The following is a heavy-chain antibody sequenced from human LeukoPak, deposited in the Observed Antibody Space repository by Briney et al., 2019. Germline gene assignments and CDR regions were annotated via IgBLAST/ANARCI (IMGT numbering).Heavy chain of an antibody. CDR3: AKSRDSSPHYAFDI. D-gene: IGHD3-22*01. CDR1: RFSFSAYP. Sequence: GGSLRLSCAASRFSFSAYPMGWVRRAPGKGLEWVSGISGSGGSTHYADSVKGRFTNSRDNSKNTLYLQMNSLRAEDTAVYYCAKSRDSSPHYAFDIWGQGTMVTVSS. V-gene: IGHV3-23*01. J-gene: IGHJ3*02. CDR2: ISGSGGST.